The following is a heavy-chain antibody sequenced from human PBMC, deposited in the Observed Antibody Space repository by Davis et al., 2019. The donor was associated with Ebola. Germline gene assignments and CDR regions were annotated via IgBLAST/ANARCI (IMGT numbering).Heavy chain of an antibody. V-gene: IGHV1-46*01. CDR3: ATESTVLH. Sequence: ASVKVSCKASESPVTTYYMHWVRQAPGQGLEWMGIINPSGSSTTYAPKFQGRVTMTRDTSTTTVYMELSSLRSEDTAVYYCATESTVLHWGQGTLVTVS. J-gene: IGHJ4*02. CDR1: ESPVTTYY. CDR2: INPSGSST. D-gene: IGHD4-17*01.